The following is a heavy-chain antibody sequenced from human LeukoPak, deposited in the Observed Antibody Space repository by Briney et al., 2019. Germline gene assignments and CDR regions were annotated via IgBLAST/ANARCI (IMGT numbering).Heavy chain of an antibody. CDR1: GYSFTTYW. CDR2: IYPGYSDT. D-gene: IGHD3-22*01. V-gene: IGHV5-51*01. J-gene: IGHJ3*01. CDR3: ARPNITSYYDSRGYDAFDV. Sequence: GESLKISCKGSGYSFTTYWIGWVRQMPGKGLDWMGIIYPGYSDTRYSPSFQGQVTISADKSLTTAYLQWSSLKASDTAMYYCARPNITSYYDSRGYDAFDVWGQGTMVTVSS.